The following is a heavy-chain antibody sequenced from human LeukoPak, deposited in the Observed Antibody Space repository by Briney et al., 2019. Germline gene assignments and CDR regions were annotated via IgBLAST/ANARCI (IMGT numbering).Heavy chain of an antibody. CDR3: AIGDYRNIGY. CDR1: GGSISSSSYY. V-gene: IGHV4-39*07. D-gene: IGHD4-17*01. J-gene: IGHJ4*02. Sequence: PSETLSLTCTVSGGSISSSSYYWGWIRQPPGKGLEWIGEINHSGSTNYNPSLKSRVTISVDTSKNQFSLKLSSVTAADTAVYYCAIGDYRNIGYWGQGTLVTVSS. CDR2: INHSGST.